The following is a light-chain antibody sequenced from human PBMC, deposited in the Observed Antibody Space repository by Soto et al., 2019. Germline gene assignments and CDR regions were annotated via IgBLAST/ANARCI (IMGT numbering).Light chain of an antibody. CDR2: DVS. J-gene: IGLJ2*01. CDR1: SSDVGGYNY. V-gene: IGLV2-14*01. CDR3: SSYTGSNPPVV. Sequence: QSALTQPASVSGSPGQSITISCTGTSSDVGGYNYVSWYQQHPGKAPNLIIFDVSNRPSGVSNRFSGSKSGNSASLTISAIQAEDEADYYCSSYTGSNPPVVFGGGTKLTVL.